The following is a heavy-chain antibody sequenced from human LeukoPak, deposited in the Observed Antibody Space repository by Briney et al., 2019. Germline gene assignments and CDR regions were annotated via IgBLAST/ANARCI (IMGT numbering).Heavy chain of an antibody. D-gene: IGHD3-10*01. Sequence: PGGSLRPSWPASGFTFSAYYMSWIRQAPGKGREWVSYISSSCSTIYYADSVEGRFTIYRDNAKNSLYLQMNSLRAEDTAVYYCARAPVFRGRIDYWGQGTLVTVSS. CDR1: GFTFSAYY. CDR3: ARAPVFRGRIDY. CDR2: ISSSCSTI. V-gene: IGHV3-11*01. J-gene: IGHJ4*02.